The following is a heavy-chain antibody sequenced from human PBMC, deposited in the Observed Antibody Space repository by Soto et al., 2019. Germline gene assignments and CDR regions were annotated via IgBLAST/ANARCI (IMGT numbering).Heavy chain of an antibody. D-gene: IGHD6-19*01. V-gene: IGHV1-18*01. CDR1: GYTFTSYA. CDR2: ISAYNGNT. Sequence: QVQLVQSGAEVKKPGASVKVSCKASGYTFTSYAISWVRQAPGQGLEWMGWISAYNGNTNYAQKPQXXVTMTTDTPTSTAYMELRSLRSDDTAVYYCARDLAAGNCDYWGQGTLVTVSS. CDR3: ARDLAAGNCDY. J-gene: IGHJ4*02.